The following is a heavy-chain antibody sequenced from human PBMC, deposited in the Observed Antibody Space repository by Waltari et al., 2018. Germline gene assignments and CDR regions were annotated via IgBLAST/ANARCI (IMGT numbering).Heavy chain of an antibody. CDR3: ARTPKGSSGWYAFDI. CDR1: GGSISSYY. CDR2: IYYSGST. V-gene: IGHV4-59*01. Sequence: QMQLQESGPGLVKPSETLSLTCTVSGGSISSYYWSWIRQPPGKGLEWIGYIYYSGSTNYNPSLKSRVTISVDTSKNQFSLKLSSVTAADTAVYYCARTPKGSSGWYAFDIWGQGTMVTVSS. D-gene: IGHD6-19*01. J-gene: IGHJ3*02.